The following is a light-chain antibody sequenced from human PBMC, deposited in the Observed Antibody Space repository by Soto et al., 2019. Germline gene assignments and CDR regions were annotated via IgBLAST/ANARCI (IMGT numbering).Light chain of an antibody. CDR1: SSDVGRYNY. Sequence: QSVLAQPASVSVSRGQSITISCTGTSSDVGRYNYVSWFQQHPGKVPKLIIYDVSNWPSGVSDRFSGSKSGNTASLTISGLHPEDEADYYCSSFTSSSTFVFGTGTKVT. CDR2: DVS. V-gene: IGLV2-14*03. CDR3: SSFTSSSTFV. J-gene: IGLJ1*01.